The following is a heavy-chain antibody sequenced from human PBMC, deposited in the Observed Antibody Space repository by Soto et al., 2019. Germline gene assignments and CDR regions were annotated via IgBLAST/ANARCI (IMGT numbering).Heavy chain of an antibody. CDR1: GYTFTGYS. V-gene: IGHV1-2*04. CDR2: INPNSGGT. D-gene: IGHD6-13*01. CDR3: AREGSSSWYLGFSPANLAKYNWFDP. J-gene: IGHJ5*02. Sequence: ASVKVSCKASGYTFTGYSMHWVRQAPGQGLEWMGWINPNSGGTNYAQKFQGWVTMTKDTSISTAYMELSRLRSDDTAVYYCAREGSSSWYLGFSPANLAKYNWFDPWGQGTLVTVSS.